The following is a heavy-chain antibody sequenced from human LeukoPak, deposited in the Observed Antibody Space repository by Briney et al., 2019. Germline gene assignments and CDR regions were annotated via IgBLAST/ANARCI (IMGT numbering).Heavy chain of an antibody. Sequence: SQTLSLPCTVSGGSLSRGGYYWRWIRQHPGKGLEWIGYIYYSGSTYYNPSLKSRVTISVDTSKNQFSLKLSSVTAADTAVYYCARNKAFAFDIWGQATMVTVSS. V-gene: IGHV4-31*03. CDR2: IYYSGST. CDR3: ARNKAFAFDI. CDR1: GGSLSRGGYY. J-gene: IGHJ3*02.